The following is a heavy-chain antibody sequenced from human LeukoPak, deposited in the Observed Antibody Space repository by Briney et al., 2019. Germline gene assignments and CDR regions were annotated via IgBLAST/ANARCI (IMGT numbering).Heavy chain of an antibody. CDR3: ARDLYRIVVVPHYFDF. V-gene: IGHV3-74*01. D-gene: IGHD3-22*01. Sequence: GGSLRLSCAASGFTFASYALSWVRQAPGKGLVWVSRINSDGSSTSYADSVKGRFTISRDNAKNSLYLQMNSLRAEDTAVYYCARDLYRIVVVPHYFDFWGQGTLVTVSS. J-gene: IGHJ4*02. CDR2: INSDGSST. CDR1: GFTFASYA.